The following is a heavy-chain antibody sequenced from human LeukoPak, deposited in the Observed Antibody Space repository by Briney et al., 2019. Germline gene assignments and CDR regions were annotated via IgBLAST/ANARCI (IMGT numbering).Heavy chain of an antibody. V-gene: IGHV3-7*01. J-gene: IGHJ6*03. CDR2: IRQDGSER. CDR3: ARVGRIYQYYMDV. CDR1: GITFSTYW. Sequence: GGSLTLSCAASGITFSTYWMSWVRQAPGKGPEWVANIRQDGSERYYMDSVKGRFIISRDNAENLLFLQMNSLRAEDTAVYYCARVGRIYQYYMDVWGKGTTVTVSS. D-gene: IGHD1-14*01.